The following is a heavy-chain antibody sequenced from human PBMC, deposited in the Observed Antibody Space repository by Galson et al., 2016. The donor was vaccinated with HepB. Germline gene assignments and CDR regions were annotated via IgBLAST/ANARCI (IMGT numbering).Heavy chain of an antibody. V-gene: IGHV4-4*02. CDR2: MFHSGST. J-gene: IGHJ5*02. D-gene: IGHD2-2*01. CDR1: GASISSNNW. CDR3: AKIERGCSSASCVFDP. Sequence: LSLTCAVSGASISSNNWWTWVRQPPGKGLEWIGEMFHSGSTNYNSSLRSRVTISLDKSTNQFSLVVTSVTTADTAMYYCAKIERGCSSASCVFDPWGQGILVTVSS.